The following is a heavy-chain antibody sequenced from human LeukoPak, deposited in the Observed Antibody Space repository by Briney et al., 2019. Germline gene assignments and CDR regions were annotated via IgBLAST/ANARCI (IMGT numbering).Heavy chain of an antibody. J-gene: IGHJ5*02. D-gene: IGHD6-19*01. Sequence: GGSLRLSCAASGFTFSSYSMNWVRQAPGKGLEWVSYISSSSSTIYYADSVKGRFTISRDNAKNSLYLQMNSLRAEDTAVYYCARDGVIAVAGSPTWFDPWGQGTLVTVSS. CDR2: ISSSSSTI. CDR1: GFTFSSYS. V-gene: IGHV3-48*01. CDR3: ARDGVIAVAGSPTWFDP.